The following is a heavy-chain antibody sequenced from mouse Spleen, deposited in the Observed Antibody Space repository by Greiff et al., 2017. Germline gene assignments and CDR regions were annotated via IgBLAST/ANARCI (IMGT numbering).Heavy chain of an antibody. CDR3: ARCYYGSSPYFDY. V-gene: IGHV1-18*01. CDR2: INPNNGGT. D-gene: IGHD1-1*01. J-gene: IGHJ2*01. CDR1: GYTFTDYN. Sequence: EVQLQQSGPELVKPGASVKIPCKASGYTFTDYNMDWVKQSHGKSLEWIGDINPNNGGTIYNQKFKGKATLTVDKSSSTAYMELRSLTSEDTAVYYCARCYYGSSPYFDYWGQGTTLTVSS.